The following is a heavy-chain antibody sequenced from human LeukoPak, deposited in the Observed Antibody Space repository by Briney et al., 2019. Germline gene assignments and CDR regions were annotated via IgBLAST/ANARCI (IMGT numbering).Heavy chain of an antibody. J-gene: IGHJ6*02. CDR3: ARDASGTDYYYYGMDV. V-gene: IGHV3-30*04. CDR1: GFTFSSYA. CDR2: ISYDGSNK. Sequence: GGSLRLSCAASGFTFSSYAMHWVRQAPGKGLEWVAVISYDGSNKYYADSVKGRFTISRDNSKNTLHLQMNSLRAEDTAVYYCARDASGTDYYYYGMDVWGQGTTVTVSS. D-gene: IGHD2-15*01.